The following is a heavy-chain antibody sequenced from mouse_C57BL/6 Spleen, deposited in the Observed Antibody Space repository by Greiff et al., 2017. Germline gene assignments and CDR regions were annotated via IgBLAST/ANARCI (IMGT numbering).Heavy chain of an antibody. CDR2: ILPGSGST. Sequence: QVQLKQSGAELMKPGASVKLSCKATGYTFTGYWIEWVKQRPGHGLEWIGEILPGSGSTNYKEKFKGKATFTADTSSNTAYMQLSSLTTEDSAIYYCARGGGRDFYWYFDVWGTGTTVTVSS. CDR3: ARGGGRDFYWYFDV. D-gene: IGHD3-3*01. J-gene: IGHJ1*03. V-gene: IGHV1-9*01. CDR1: GYTFTGYW.